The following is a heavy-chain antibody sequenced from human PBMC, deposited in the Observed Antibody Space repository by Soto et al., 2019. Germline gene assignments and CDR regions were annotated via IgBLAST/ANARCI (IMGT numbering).Heavy chain of an antibody. Sequence: QVQLQESGPGLVKPSQTLSLTCTVSGGSISSGGYYWSWIRQHPGKGLEWIGYIYYSGSTYYNPSLKSRVTISVDKSKNQFSLKLSSVTAADTAVYYCARVERFLEWNYYYYYGMDVWGQGTTVTVSS. J-gene: IGHJ6*02. CDR3: ARVERFLEWNYYYYYGMDV. V-gene: IGHV4-31*03. D-gene: IGHD3-3*01. CDR1: GGSISSGGYY. CDR2: IYYSGST.